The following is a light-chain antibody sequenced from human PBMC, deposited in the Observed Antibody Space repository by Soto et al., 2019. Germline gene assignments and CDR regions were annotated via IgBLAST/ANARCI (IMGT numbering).Light chain of an antibody. CDR3: NQYNKWPS. Sequence: IVLTQSPATLSVSPGEKATLSCGASQSVGTNLAWYQQKPGQAPRLLIYGASTRATGIPTTFSGSGSGTEFTLTISSLQSEDFAVYYCNQYNKWPSFGQGTKVDIK. CDR1: QSVGTN. CDR2: GAS. V-gene: IGKV3-15*01. J-gene: IGKJ1*01.